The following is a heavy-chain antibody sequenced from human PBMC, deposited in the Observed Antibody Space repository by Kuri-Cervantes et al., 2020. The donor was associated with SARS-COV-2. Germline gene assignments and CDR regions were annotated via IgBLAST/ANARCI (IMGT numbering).Heavy chain of an antibody. CDR2: IYYSGST. Sequence: SETLSLTCTVSGGSISSSSYYWGWIRQPPGKGLEWIGSIYYSGSTYYNPSLKSRVTISVDTSKNQISLKMSSVTAADTAVYFCARDYSNYFDYWGQGTLVTVSS. CDR1: GGSISSSSYY. D-gene: IGHD5-18*01. V-gene: IGHV4-39*07. J-gene: IGHJ4*02. CDR3: ARDYSNYFDY.